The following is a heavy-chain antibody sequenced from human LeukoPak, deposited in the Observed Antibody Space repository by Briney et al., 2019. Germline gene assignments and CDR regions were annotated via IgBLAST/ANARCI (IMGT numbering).Heavy chain of an antibody. CDR2: IYYTGST. CDR1: GGSISSYY. Sequence: SSETLSLTCTVSGGSISSYYSSWIRQLPGKGLEWIGYIYYTGSTNYNPSLKSRVTISVDTSKNQFSLKLSSVTAADTAVYYCARSKSGSTGGYYYYYMDVWGKGTTVTVSS. CDR3: ARSKSGSTGGYYYYYMDV. V-gene: IGHV4-59*01. D-gene: IGHD1-26*01. J-gene: IGHJ6*03.